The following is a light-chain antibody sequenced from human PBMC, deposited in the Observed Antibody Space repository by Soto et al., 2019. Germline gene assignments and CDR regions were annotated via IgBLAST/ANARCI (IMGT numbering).Light chain of an antibody. CDR2: GAS. CDR3: QQYGGSPLT. V-gene: IGKV3-20*01. Sequence: EIVMTQSPGTLSLSPGEGATLSCRASRSINSNYLAWYQQKPGQAPSLLTYGASSRATDVPDRFSGSGSGTDLTLTISRLEPEDFAVYYCQQYGGSPLTFGGGTKVDIK. CDR1: RSINSNY. J-gene: IGKJ4*01.